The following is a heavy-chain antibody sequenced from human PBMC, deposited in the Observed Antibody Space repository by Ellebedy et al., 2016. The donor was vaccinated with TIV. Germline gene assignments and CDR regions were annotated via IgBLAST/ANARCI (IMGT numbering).Heavy chain of an antibody. Sequence: AASVKVSCKASGYTFTSYAMHWVRQAPGQRLQWMGWINAGNGNTKYSQKFQGRVTITRDTSASTAYMALSSLRSEDTAVYYCAREGYYGSGSYYYYYGMDVWGQGTTVTVSS. CDR1: GYTFTSYA. J-gene: IGHJ6*02. D-gene: IGHD3-10*01. V-gene: IGHV1-3*01. CDR3: AREGYYGSGSYYYYYGMDV. CDR2: INAGNGNT.